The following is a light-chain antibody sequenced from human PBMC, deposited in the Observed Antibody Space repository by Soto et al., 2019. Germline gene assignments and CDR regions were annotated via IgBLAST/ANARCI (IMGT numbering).Light chain of an antibody. Sequence: EIVLTQSPGTLSLSPGERATLSCRASQSVSSSYLAWYQQKPGQAPRLLIYGASSRATGLPDRFSGSGSGTDFTLTINRLEPEDFAVYYCQQYSNSPLTSGGGTKVDIK. J-gene: IGKJ4*01. V-gene: IGKV3-20*01. CDR2: GAS. CDR1: QSVSSSY. CDR3: QQYSNSPLT.